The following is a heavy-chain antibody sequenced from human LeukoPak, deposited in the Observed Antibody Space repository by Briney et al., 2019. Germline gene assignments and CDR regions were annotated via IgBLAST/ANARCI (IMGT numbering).Heavy chain of an antibody. J-gene: IGHJ3*02. CDR2: IYTRGST. CDR3: ARGRYCSADICSGGDAFDI. D-gene: IGHD2-15*01. CDR1: GGSISSYY. V-gene: IGHV4-4*07. Sequence: PSETLSLTCTVSGGSISSYYWSWIRQPAGKGLEWIGRIYTRGSTNYNPSLKSRVTMSVDTSKNQFSLKLSSVTAADTAVYYCARGRYCSADICSGGDAFDIWGQGTVVSVSS.